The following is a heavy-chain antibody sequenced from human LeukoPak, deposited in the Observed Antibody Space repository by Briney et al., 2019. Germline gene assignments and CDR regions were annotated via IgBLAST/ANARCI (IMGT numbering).Heavy chain of an antibody. Sequence: SGGSLRLSCAASGFSFSLFGRDWVRQAPGKGLEWVAFIRHDGSSKHYADSVKGRFTISRDNSKNTLYLQMNSLRPEDTALYYWAKDRSEFWSGYYDAFDMWGQGTMVTVSS. CDR2: IRHDGSSK. CDR1: GFSFSLFG. CDR3: AKDRSEFWSGYYDAFDM. D-gene: IGHD3-3*01. J-gene: IGHJ3*02. V-gene: IGHV3-30*02.